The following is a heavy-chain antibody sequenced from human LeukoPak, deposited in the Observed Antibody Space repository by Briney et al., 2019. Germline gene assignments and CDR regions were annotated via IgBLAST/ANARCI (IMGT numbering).Heavy chain of an antibody. CDR3: ARPLGGNYYYNGMDV. J-gene: IGHJ6*02. CDR2: IKQDGSEK. CDR1: GFTFSSYW. Sequence: QSGGSLRLSCAASGFTFSSYWMSWVRQAPGKGLEWVANIKQDGSEKYYVDSVKGRFTISRDKAHNSLYLQMNSLRDDDTAVYYCARPLGGNYYYNGMDVWGQGTTVTVSS. D-gene: IGHD3-16*01. V-gene: IGHV3-7*02.